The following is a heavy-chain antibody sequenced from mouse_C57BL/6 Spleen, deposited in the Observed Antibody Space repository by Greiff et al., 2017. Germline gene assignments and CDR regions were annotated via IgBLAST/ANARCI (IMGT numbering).Heavy chain of an antibody. CDR2: IYPGSGNT. CDR3: ARPAQATDFDY. CDR1: GYSFTSYY. V-gene: IGHV1-66*01. D-gene: IGHD3-2*02. J-gene: IGHJ2*01. Sequence: QVQLQQSGPELVKPGASVKISCKASGYSFTSYYIHWVKQRPGQGLEWIGWIYPGSGNTKYNEKFKGKATLTADTSSSTAYMQLSSLTSEDSAVYYCARPAQATDFDYWGQGTTLTVSS.